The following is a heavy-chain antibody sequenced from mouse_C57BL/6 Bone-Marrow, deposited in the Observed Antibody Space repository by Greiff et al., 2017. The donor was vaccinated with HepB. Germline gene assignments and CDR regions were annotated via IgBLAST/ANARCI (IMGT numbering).Heavy chain of an antibody. V-gene: IGHV1-69*01. Sequence: QVQLKQPGAELVMPGASVKLSCKASGYTFTSYWMHWVKQRPGQGLEWIGEIDPSDSYTNYNQKFKGKSTLTVDKSSSTAYMQLSSLTSEDSAVYYCARRDYYYGSSEYYFDYWGQGTTLTVSS. D-gene: IGHD1-1*01. CDR3: ARRDYYYGSSEYYFDY. CDR2: IDPSDSYT. CDR1: GYTFTSYW. J-gene: IGHJ2*01.